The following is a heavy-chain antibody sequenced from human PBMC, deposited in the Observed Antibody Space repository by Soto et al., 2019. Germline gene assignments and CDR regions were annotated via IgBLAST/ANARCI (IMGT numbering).Heavy chain of an antibody. Sequence: ASVKVSCKXSGYTFTSYGISWVRQAPGQGLEWMGWISAYNGNTNYAQKLQGRVTMTTDTSTSTAYMELRSLRSDDTAVYYCARIGTYYDILTGYYMPRHVWGQGTTVTVSS. CDR2: ISAYNGNT. CDR3: ARIGTYYDILTGYYMPRHV. D-gene: IGHD3-9*01. CDR1: GYTFTSYG. J-gene: IGHJ6*02. V-gene: IGHV1-18*04.